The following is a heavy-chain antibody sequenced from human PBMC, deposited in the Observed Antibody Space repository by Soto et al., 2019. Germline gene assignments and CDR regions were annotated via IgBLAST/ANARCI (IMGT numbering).Heavy chain of an antibody. Sequence: EVQLLESGGGLVQPGGSRRLSCVGSGFFFSSYTMTWVRQAPGKGLEWVSSFSATSENTYYADSVRGRFTISRDNSKNTLFLQMNSLTAEDTAMYYCAKARDQQWVRLPFDYWGQGILVIVSS. CDR2: FSATSENT. CDR1: GFFFSSYT. J-gene: IGHJ4*02. D-gene: IGHD6-19*01. CDR3: AKARDQQWVRLPFDY. V-gene: IGHV3-23*01.